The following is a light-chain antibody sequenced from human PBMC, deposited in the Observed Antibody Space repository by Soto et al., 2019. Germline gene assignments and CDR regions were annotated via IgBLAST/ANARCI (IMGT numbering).Light chain of an antibody. CDR3: QQYGGSPQT. CDR2: VAS. CDR1: QSVSNY. J-gene: IGKJ1*01. Sequence: EIVLTQSPGTLSLSPGERATLSCRASQSVSNYLAWYQQKPGQVPRLLIYVASSRATGIPDRFSGSGSGTDFTLTISRLEPEDFAVYCCQQYGGSPQTFGQGTKVDIK. V-gene: IGKV3-20*01.